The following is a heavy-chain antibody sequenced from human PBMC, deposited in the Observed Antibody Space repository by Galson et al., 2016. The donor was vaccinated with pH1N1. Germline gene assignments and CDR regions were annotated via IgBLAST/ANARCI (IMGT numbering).Heavy chain of an antibody. CDR2: IKHDGSEK. CDR3: ARDLGSTGYLKY. CDR1: GFSFSTYW. V-gene: IGHV3-7*05. Sequence: SLRLSCAASGFSFSTYWMTWVRQAPGKGLEWVANIKHDGSEKYFVDSVKGRFTISRDNANNSVSLQMNSLRAEDTAVYYCARDLGSTGYLKYWGQGAQVIVSS. J-gene: IGHJ4*02. D-gene: IGHD3-9*01.